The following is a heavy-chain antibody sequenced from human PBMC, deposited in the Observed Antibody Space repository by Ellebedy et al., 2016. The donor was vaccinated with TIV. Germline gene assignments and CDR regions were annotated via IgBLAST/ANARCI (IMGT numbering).Heavy chain of an antibody. CDR3: ARARGWYGSDGMDV. J-gene: IGHJ6*04. V-gene: IGHV3-53*01. D-gene: IGHD6-19*01. CDR2: IYGGGNT. Sequence: GESLKISCAASGFTVSSNYMSWVRRAPGQGLGWVSVIYGGGNTDYAEHVEGRFTISRDNSNNTVYLQMNSLRAEDTAVYYCARARGWYGSDGMDVWGEGTTVTVSS. CDR1: GFTVSSNY.